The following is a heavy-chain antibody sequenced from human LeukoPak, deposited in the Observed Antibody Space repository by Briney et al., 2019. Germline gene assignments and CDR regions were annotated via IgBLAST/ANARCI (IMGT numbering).Heavy chain of an antibody. CDR2: ISSSSSTI. CDR3: ARVQAHGFSDAFDI. V-gene: IGHV3-48*01. CDR1: GFTFSSYE. Sequence: GGSLRLSCAASGFTFSSYEMNWVRQAPGKGLEWVSYISSSSSTIYYADSVKGRFTISRDNAKNSLYLQMNSLRAEDTAVYYCARVQAHGFSDAFDIWGQGTMVTVSS. J-gene: IGHJ3*02.